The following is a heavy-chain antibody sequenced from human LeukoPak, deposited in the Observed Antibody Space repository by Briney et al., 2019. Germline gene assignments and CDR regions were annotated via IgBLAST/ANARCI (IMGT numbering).Heavy chain of an antibody. D-gene: IGHD4-17*01. CDR3: AREWWTTVSRGAFDI. CDR1: GFTFSSYA. V-gene: IGHV3-30*04. Sequence: PGGSLRLSCAASGFTFSSYAMHWVRQAPGKGLEWVAVISYDGSNKYYADSVKGRFTISRDNSKNTLYLQMNSLRAEDTAVYYCAREWWTTVSRGAFDIWGQGTMVTVPS. J-gene: IGHJ3*02. CDR2: ISYDGSNK.